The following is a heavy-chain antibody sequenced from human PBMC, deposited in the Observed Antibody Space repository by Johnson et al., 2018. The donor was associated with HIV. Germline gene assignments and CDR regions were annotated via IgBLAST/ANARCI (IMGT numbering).Heavy chain of an antibody. CDR2: ILYDGSNK. J-gene: IGHJ3*02. CDR1: GFTFSDYY. Sequence: QVQLVESGGGLVKPGGSLRLSCAASGFTFSDYYMSWIRQAPGKGLEWVALILYDGSNKYYADSVKGRFTISRDNSKNTLSLQMNSLRAEDTAVYYCARGYYYDSSGSDDAFDIWGQGTMVTVSS. D-gene: IGHD3-22*01. V-gene: IGHV3-30-3*01. CDR3: ARGYYYDSSGSDDAFDI.